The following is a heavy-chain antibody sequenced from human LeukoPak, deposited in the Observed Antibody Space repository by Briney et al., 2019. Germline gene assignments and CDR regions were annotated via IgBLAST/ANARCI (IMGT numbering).Heavy chain of an antibody. CDR2: ISSSSRFI. J-gene: IGHJ6*03. CDR1: GFTFNSYS. Sequence: GGSLRLSCAASGFTFNSYSMNWFRQAPGKGLEWVSSISSSSRFIYYADSVKGRFTISRDNSKNTLYLQMNSLRAEDTAIYYCAKNGDRGAYCTGGTCYPYFYYYMDVWGKGTTVTI. CDR3: AKNGDRGAYCTGGTCYPYFYYYMDV. D-gene: IGHD2-15*01. V-gene: IGHV3-21*04.